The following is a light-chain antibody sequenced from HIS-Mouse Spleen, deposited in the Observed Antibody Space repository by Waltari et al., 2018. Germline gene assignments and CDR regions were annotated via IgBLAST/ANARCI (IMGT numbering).Light chain of an antibody. CDR3: CSYAGSSTLV. CDR1: SSDVGSYNL. CDR2: GGS. V-gene: IGLV2-23*01. Sequence: QSALTQPASVSGSPGQSITISCTGTSSDVGSYNLVSWYQQHPGKAPNLMIYGGSKRPSGVSNRFSGSKSGNTASLTISGLQAEDEADYYCCSYAGSSTLVFGGGTKLTVL. J-gene: IGLJ3*02.